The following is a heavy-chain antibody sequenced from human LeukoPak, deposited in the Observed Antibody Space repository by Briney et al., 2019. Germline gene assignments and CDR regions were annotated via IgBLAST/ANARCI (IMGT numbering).Heavy chain of an antibody. Sequence: SETLSLTCTVSGDSISSYYCTWIRQLPGKGLEWIGYVHYSGGTNYNPSLKSRVTISLDTSKNQFSLNLSSVTAADTAIYCCARYLRHCSTSSCYHFDYWGQGILVTVSS. CDR3: ARYLRHCSTSSCYHFDY. D-gene: IGHD2-2*01. J-gene: IGHJ4*02. V-gene: IGHV4-59*01. CDR1: GDSISSYY. CDR2: VHYSGGT.